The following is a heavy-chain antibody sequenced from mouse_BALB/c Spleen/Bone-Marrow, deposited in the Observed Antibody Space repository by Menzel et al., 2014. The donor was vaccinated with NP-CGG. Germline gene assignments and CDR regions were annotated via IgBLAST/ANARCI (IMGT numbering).Heavy chain of an antibody. CDR1: GFTFSDYY. J-gene: IGHJ4*01. Sequence: LQQSGGGLVQPGGSLKLSCATSGFTFSDYYMYWVRQTPEKRLEWVAYISNGGGSTYYPDTVKGRFTISRDNAKNTLYLQMSRLKSEDTAVYYCARRTAYAMDYWGQGTSVTVSS. D-gene: IGHD1-2*01. CDR2: ISNGGGST. V-gene: IGHV5-12*02. CDR3: ARRTAYAMDY.